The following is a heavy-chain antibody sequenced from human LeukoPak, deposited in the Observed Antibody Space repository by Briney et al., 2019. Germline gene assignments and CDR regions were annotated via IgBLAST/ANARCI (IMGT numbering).Heavy chain of an antibody. CDR3: AKGYYDSSGYAFQH. CDR1: GLTFDDYA. Sequence: PGGSLRLSCAASGLTFDDYAMHWVRQAPGKGLEWVSGISWNSGSIGYADSVKGRFTISRDNAKNSLYLQMNSLRAEDTALYYCAKGYYDSSGYAFQHWGQGTLVTVSS. D-gene: IGHD3-22*01. V-gene: IGHV3-9*01. J-gene: IGHJ1*01. CDR2: ISWNSGSI.